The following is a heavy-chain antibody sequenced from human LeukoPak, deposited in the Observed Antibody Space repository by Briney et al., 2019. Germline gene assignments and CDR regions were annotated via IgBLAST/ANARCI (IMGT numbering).Heavy chain of an antibody. D-gene: IGHD2-8*01. CDR2: ISSSSSYI. V-gene: IGHV3-21*01. J-gene: IGHJ3*02. CDR3: ARRSQHDLNGAFDI. CDR1: GFTFSSYS. Sequence: GSLRLSCAASGFTFSSYSMNWVRQAPGKGLEWVSSISSSSSYIYYADSVKGRFTISRDNAKNSLYLQMNSLRAEDTAVYYCARRSQHDLNGAFDIWGQGTMVTVSS.